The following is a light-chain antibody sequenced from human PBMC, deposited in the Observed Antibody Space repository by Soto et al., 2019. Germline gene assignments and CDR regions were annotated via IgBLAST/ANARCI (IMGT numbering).Light chain of an antibody. Sequence: DIQMTQSPSTLSASVGDRVTITCRASQSISSWLAWYQHKPGKAPKLLVQKASILQSGVPSRFSGTGSGTAFTLTISSLQPDDFATYYCQHYDSYPWTFGQGTKVEIK. CDR3: QHYDSYPWT. J-gene: IGKJ1*01. CDR1: QSISSW. CDR2: KAS. V-gene: IGKV1-5*03.